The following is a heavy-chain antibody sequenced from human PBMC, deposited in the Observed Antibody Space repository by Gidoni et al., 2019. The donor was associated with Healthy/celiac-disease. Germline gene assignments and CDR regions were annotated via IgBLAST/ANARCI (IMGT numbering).Heavy chain of an antibody. CDR3: AKDRGDLSSGYYPGDAWSDY. CDR2: ISGSGGST. J-gene: IGHJ4*02. D-gene: IGHD3-22*01. Sequence: EVQLLESGGGLVQPGGSLRLSCAASGFTFSSYAMRWVRQAPGKGLEWVSAISGSGGSTYYADSVKGRFTISRDNSKNTLYLQMNSLRAEDTAVYYCAKDRGDLSSGYYPGDAWSDYWGQGTLVTVSS. V-gene: IGHV3-23*01. CDR1: GFTFSSYA.